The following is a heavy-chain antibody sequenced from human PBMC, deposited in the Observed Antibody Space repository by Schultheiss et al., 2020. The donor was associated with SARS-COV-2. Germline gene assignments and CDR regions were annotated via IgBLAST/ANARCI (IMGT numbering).Heavy chain of an antibody. D-gene: IGHD3-10*01. CDR2: ISSNGGST. V-gene: IGHV3-64D*06. CDR1: GFTFSSYA. Sequence: GGSLRLSCSASGFTFSSYAMHWVRQAPGKGLEYVSAISSNGGSTYYADSVKGRFTISRDNSKNTLYLQMSSLRAEDTAVYYCARVGSSNAFDIWGQGTMVTVSS. CDR3: ARVGSSNAFDI. J-gene: IGHJ3*02.